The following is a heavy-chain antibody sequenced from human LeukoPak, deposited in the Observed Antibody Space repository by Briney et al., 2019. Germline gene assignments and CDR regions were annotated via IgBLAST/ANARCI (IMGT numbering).Heavy chain of an antibody. D-gene: IGHD3-10*01. CDR3: AKSFGYYGSGSYPDAFDI. Sequence: GSLRLSCAASGFTLSSYAMSWVRQAPGKGLEWVSAISGSGGSTYYADSVKGRFTISRDNSKNTLYLQMNSLRAEDTAVYYCAKSFGYYGSGSYPDAFDIWGQGTMVTVSS. J-gene: IGHJ3*02. CDR1: GFTLSSYA. V-gene: IGHV3-23*01. CDR2: ISGSGGST.